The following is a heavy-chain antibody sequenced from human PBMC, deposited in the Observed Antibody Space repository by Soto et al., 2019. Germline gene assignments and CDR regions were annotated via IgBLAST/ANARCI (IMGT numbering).Heavy chain of an antibody. CDR3: ARYDILRKPRDAFDI. CDR2: INHSGST. D-gene: IGHD3-22*01. CDR1: GGSFSGYY. J-gene: IGHJ3*02. V-gene: IGHV4-34*01. Sequence: SETLSLTCAVYGGSFSGYYWSWIRQPPGKGLEWIGEINHSGSTNYNPSLKSRVTISVDTSKNQFSLKLSSVTAADTAVYYCARYDILRKPRDAFDIWGQGTMVTVSS.